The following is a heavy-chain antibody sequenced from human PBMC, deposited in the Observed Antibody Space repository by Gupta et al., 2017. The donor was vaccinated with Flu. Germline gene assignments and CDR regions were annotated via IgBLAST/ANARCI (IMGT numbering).Heavy chain of an antibody. Sequence: QVQLQQWGAGLLKPSETLSLTCAVYGGSFSGYYWSWIRQPPGKGLEWIGEINHSGSTNYNPSLKSRVTISVDTSKNQFSLKLSSVTAADTAVYYCARSRGPRYDILTGYPSGILYFDYWGQGTLVTVSS. J-gene: IGHJ4*02. V-gene: IGHV4-34*01. CDR2: INHSGST. CDR3: ARSRGPRYDILTGYPSGILYFDY. D-gene: IGHD3-9*01. CDR1: GGSFSGYY.